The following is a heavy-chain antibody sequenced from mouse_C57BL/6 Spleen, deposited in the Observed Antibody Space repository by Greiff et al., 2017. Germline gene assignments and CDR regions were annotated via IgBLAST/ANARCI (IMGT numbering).Heavy chain of an antibody. V-gene: IGHV1-69*01. J-gene: IGHJ1*03. CDR3: ARWGLYGNSRYFDV. CDR1: GYTFTSYW. CDR2: IDPSDSYT. Sequence: QVQLQQPGAELVMPGASVKLSCKASGYTFTSYWMHWVKQRPGQGLEWIGEIDPSDSYTNYNQKFKGKSTLTVDKSSSTAYMQLSSLTSEDSAVYYCARWGLYGNSRYFDVWGTGTTVTVSS. D-gene: IGHD2-1*01.